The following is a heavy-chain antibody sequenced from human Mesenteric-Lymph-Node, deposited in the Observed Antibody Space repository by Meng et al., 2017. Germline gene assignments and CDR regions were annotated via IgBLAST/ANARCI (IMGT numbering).Heavy chain of an antibody. CDR1: GFTFNSHF. J-gene: IGHJ1*01. Sequence: GESLKISCAASGFTFNSHFMNWIRQAPGKGLEWVAYISHTGSTTYYADSVKGRFTISRDSANNSLYLQMNSLRAEDTAIYYCTSGWYAEYFQHWGRGTLVTVSS. D-gene: IGHD6-19*01. CDR2: ISHTGSTT. CDR3: TSGWYAEYFQH. V-gene: IGHV3-11*01.